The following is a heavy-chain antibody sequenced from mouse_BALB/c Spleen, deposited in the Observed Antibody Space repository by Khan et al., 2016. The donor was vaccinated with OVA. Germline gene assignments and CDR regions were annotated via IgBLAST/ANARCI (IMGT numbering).Heavy chain of an antibody. J-gene: IGHJ2*01. V-gene: IGHV1-7*01. CDR2: INPTSGYT. CDR3: TRDRIDY. Sequence: QVQLKQSGAELAKPGASVKMSCKASGYTFTTYCMHWVKQRPGQGLEWIGYINPTSGYTDYNDKFKDRVTLSADKSSSTAYMQLNSLTSEDSAVYYCTRDRIDYWGQGTTLTVSA. CDR1: GYTFTTYC.